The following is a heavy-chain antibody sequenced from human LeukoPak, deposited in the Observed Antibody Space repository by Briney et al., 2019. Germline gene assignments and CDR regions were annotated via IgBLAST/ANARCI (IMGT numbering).Heavy chain of an antibody. J-gene: IGHJ3*02. D-gene: IGHD3-22*01. Sequence: GGSLRLSCAASGFTFSSYAMHWVRQAPGKGLEYVSTISSNGGGTYYAYSVKGRFTISRDNSKNTLYLQMGSLRAEDMAVYYCARQYYYDSSALSGGSFDIWGQGTMVTVSS. CDR2: ISSNGGGT. V-gene: IGHV3-64*01. CDR3: ARQYYYDSSALSGGSFDI. CDR1: GFTFSSYA.